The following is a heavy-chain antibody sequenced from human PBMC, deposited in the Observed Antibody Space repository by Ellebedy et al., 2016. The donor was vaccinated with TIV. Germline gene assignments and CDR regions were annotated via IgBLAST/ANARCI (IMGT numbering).Heavy chain of an antibody. V-gene: IGHV5-10-1*01. CDR3: TTSIVPTSA. D-gene: IGHD2-21*01. CDR2: ISPRESYT. J-gene: IGHJ5*02. Sequence: PGGSLRLSCQASGYTFNNYWITWVRQLPGKGLEWMGRISPRESYTQYSPSFQGHVGISVDTSINTAYLQWRSLKASDTAMYYCTTSIVPTSAWGQGTLVTVSS. CDR1: GYTFNNYW.